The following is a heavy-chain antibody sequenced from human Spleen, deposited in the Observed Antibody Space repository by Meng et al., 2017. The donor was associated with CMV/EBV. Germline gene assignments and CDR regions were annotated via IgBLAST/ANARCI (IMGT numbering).Heavy chain of an antibody. CDR1: GASYHSGNG. CDR3: ARGGGCSSSSCDLDY. Sequence: QRQLTQGCTRPLKPSETPSLTCGGPGASYHSGNGWNWVRQPPGKGLEWIGDIYHSGSTNYNPSLKSRVTISVDKSKSQFSLRLSSVTAADTAMYYCARGGGCSSSSCDLDYWGQGVLVTVSS. J-gene: IGHJ4*02. CDR2: IYHSGST. V-gene: IGHV4-4*02. D-gene: IGHD2-2*01.